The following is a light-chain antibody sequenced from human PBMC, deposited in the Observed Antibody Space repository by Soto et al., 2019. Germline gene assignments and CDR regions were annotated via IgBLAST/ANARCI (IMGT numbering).Light chain of an antibody. CDR1: QGFSNS. CDR3: QKYDSAPLT. CDR2: GAS. V-gene: IGKV1-27*01. Sequence: DIQMTQSPSSLTASVGDRVTISCRASQGFSNSLAWYQQKPGKVPTLLIYGASILQSGVPSRFSGSESGTEFTLTISSLQPEDFATYYCQKYDSAPLTFGGGTKVEIK. J-gene: IGKJ4*01.